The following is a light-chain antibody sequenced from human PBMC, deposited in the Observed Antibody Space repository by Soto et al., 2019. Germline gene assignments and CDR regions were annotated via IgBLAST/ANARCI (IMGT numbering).Light chain of an antibody. Sequence: EVVLTQSPGTLSLSPGERATLSCRSSQSLSNNYLAWYHQKPGQAPRLLIYGASFRATGIPDRFSGSGSGTDFTLTISRLEPEDFAVYYCQHFGSSTGYTFGQGTKLAIK. CDR1: QSLSNNY. CDR3: QHFGSSTGYT. CDR2: GAS. V-gene: IGKV3-20*01. J-gene: IGKJ2*01.